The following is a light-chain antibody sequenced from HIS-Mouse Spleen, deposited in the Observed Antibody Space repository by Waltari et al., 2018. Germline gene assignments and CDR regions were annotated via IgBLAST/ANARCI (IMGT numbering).Light chain of an antibody. V-gene: IGLV2-23*01. J-gene: IGLJ3*02. CDR3: CSYAGSSTWV. CDR2: EGI. Sequence: QSALTQPASVSGSPGQSITISCTGTSSDVGSYNLVSWYQQHPGKAPKLMIYEGITRPSGVSNRFSGSNSGNTASLTISGLQAEDEADYYCCSYAGSSTWVFGGGTKLTVL. CDR1: SSDVGSYNL.